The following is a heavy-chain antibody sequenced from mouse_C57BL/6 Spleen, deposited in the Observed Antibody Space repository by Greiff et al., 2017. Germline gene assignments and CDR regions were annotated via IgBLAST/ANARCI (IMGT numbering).Heavy chain of an antibody. J-gene: IGHJ4*01. CDR2: IYPRSGNT. CDR3: ASYYGSSSYAMDY. Sequence: QVQLQQSGAELARPGASVKLSCKASGYTFTSYGISWVKQRTGQGLEWIGEIYPRSGNTYYNEKFKGKATLTADKSSSTAYMELRSLTSEDSAVYFCASYYGSSSYAMDYWGQGTSVTGSS. V-gene: IGHV1-81*01. D-gene: IGHD1-1*01. CDR1: GYTFTSYG.